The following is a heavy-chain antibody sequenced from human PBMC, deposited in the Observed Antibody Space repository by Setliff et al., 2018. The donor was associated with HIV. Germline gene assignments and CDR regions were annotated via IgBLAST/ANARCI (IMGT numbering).Heavy chain of an antibody. J-gene: IGHJ4*02. CDR1: SGSISSGTYY. Sequence: SETLSLTCTVSSGSISSGTYYWSWIRQYPGKGLEWIGYIDYSGSAFYNPSLKSRITISRDTSKNQFSLKLTSVAAADTAVYYCARDSGGYNYGFAVGSFDYWGQGALVTVSS. D-gene: IGHD5-18*01. CDR3: ARDSGGYNYGFAVGSFDY. V-gene: IGHV4-31*03. CDR2: IDYSGSA.